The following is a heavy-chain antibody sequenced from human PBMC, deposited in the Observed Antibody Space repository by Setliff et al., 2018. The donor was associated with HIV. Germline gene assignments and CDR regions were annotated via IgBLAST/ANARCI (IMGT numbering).Heavy chain of an antibody. V-gene: IGHV4-61*08. D-gene: IGHD3-22*01. CDR1: GYVISSGYY. J-gene: IGHJ4*02. CDR3: ARGADYYDSTGYYTFDY. CDR2: IYYSGST. Sequence: PSETLSLTCSVSGYVISSGYYWGWIRQPPGKGLEWIGYIYYSGSTKHNPSLKSRVTISLDTSKNQFSLKLSSVTAADTAVYYCARGADYYDSTGYYTFDYWGQGTLVTVSS.